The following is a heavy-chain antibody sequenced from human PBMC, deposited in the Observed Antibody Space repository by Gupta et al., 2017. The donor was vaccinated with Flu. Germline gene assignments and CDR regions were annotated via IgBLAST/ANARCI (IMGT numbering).Heavy chain of an antibody. D-gene: IGHD3-3*01. CDR3: ARGPDHNYDFWSGYGPFDY. Sequence: QVQLVQSGAEVKKPGSSVKVSCKASGGTFSSYAISWVRQAPGQGLEWMGGIIPIFGTANYAQKFQGRVTITADKSTSTAYMELSSLRSEDTAVYYCARGPDHNYDFWSGYGPFDYWGQGTLVTVSS. CDR1: GGTFSSYA. CDR2: IIPIFGTA. V-gene: IGHV1-69*06. J-gene: IGHJ4*02.